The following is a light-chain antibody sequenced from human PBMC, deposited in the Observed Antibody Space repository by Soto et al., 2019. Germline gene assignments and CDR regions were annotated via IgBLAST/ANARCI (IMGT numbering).Light chain of an antibody. V-gene: IGKV3-11*01. CDR1: QSVSSY. CDR3: QQRSNWAIT. CDR2: DAS. J-gene: IGKJ5*01. Sequence: EIGLTQSPATLSLSPGETAILSCRASQSVSSYLAWYQQKPCQAPRLLIYDASNRATGIPGRFSGRGSDPAFTPTISRLGPQDFAVFYCQQRSNWAITLVQGTLIEMK.